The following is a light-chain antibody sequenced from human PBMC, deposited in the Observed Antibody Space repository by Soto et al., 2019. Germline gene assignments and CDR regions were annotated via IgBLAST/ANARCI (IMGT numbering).Light chain of an antibody. V-gene: IGKV1-39*01. J-gene: IGKJ2*01. CDR1: QSIRRS. Sequence: DIQMTQSPSYLSASVGDRVTITCRASQSIRRSLNWYQQKPGKAPKLLIYGASSLQSGVPSRFSGSGSGTDFTLTISSLQPEDFATYYCHQSYSTRVFGQGTKLEIK. CDR2: GAS. CDR3: HQSYSTRV.